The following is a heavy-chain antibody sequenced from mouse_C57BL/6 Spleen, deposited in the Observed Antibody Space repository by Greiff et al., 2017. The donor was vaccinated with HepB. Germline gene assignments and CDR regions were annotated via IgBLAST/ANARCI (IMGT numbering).Heavy chain of an antibody. CDR3: ARNYDYDVRAMDY. V-gene: IGHV5-17*01. CDR2: ISSGSSTI. CDR1: GFTFSDYG. J-gene: IGHJ4*01. Sequence: DVHLVESGGGLVKPGGSLKLSCAASGFTFSDYGMHWVRQAPEKGLEWVAYISSGSSTIYYADTVKGRFTISRDNAKNTLFLQMTSLRSEDTAMYYCARNYDYDVRAMDYWGQGTSVTVSS. D-gene: IGHD2-4*01.